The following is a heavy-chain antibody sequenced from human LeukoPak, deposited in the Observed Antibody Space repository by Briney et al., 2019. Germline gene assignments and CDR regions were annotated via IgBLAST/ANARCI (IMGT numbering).Heavy chain of an antibody. D-gene: IGHD3-10*01. Sequence: GGSLRLSCAASGFTFSSYWMSWVRQAPGKGLEWVANIKQDGSEKYYVDSVKGRFTISRDNAKNSLYLQMNSLRAEDTAVYYCARDPHYGSGSYGYFDYWGQGTLATVSS. J-gene: IGHJ4*02. V-gene: IGHV3-7*01. CDR2: IKQDGSEK. CDR1: GFTFSSYW. CDR3: ARDPHYGSGSYGYFDY.